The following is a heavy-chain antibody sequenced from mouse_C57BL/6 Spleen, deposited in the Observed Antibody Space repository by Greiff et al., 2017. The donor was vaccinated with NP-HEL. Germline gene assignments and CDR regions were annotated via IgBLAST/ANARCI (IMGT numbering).Heavy chain of an antibody. CDR2: IYPGSGST. CDR1: GYTFTSYW. Sequence: VQLQQPGAELVKPGASVKMSCKASGYTFTSYWITWVKQRPGQGLEWIGDIYPGSGSTNYNEKFKSKATLTVDTSSSTAYMQLSSLTSEDSAVYYCARRGVLRSGLAMDYWGQGTSVTVSS. J-gene: IGHJ4*01. CDR3: ARRGVLRSGLAMDY. D-gene: IGHD1-1*01. V-gene: IGHV1-55*01.